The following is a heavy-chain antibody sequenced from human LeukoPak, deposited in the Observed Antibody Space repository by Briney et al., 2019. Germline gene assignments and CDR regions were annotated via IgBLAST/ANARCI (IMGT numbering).Heavy chain of an antibody. J-gene: IGHJ4*02. Sequence: GGSLRLSCSASGFTFSSYAMHWVRQAPGKGLEWVSSISSSSGSIYYANSVKGRFTISRDNAKNSLYLQMNSLRAEDTAVYYCTRGSYGDYDYWGQGTLVTVSS. CDR1: GFTFSSYA. V-gene: IGHV3-21*01. CDR2: ISSSSGSI. D-gene: IGHD4-17*01. CDR3: TRGSYGDYDY.